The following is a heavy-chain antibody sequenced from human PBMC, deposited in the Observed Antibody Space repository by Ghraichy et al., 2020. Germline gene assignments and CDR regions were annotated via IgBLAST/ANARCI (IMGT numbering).Heavy chain of an antibody. V-gene: IGHV3-74*01. D-gene: IGHD4-11*01. CDR1: GFTFSSYW. CDR2: INSDGSST. J-gene: IGHJ4*02. Sequence: GGSLRLSCAASGFTFSSYWMHWVRQAPGKGLVWVSRINSDGSSTSYADSVKGRFTISRDNAKNTLYLQMNSLRAEDTAVYYCAGAGETGGNYVIWNYWGQGSLVTVSS. CDR3: AGAGETGGNYVIWNY.